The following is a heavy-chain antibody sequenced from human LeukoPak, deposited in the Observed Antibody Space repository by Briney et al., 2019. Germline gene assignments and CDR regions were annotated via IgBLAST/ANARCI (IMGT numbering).Heavy chain of an antibody. D-gene: IGHD4-23*01. CDR1: GFTFSSYW. Sequence: QAGGSLRLSCTASGFTFSSYWMTWVRQAPGKGLEWVANIKQDGSEKYYVDSVKGRFTISRDNAKSSLYLQMDSLRAEDTAVYYCARAIGKSEGYWGQGTLVTVSS. CDR3: ARAIGKSEGY. J-gene: IGHJ4*02. CDR2: IKQDGSEK. V-gene: IGHV3-7*01.